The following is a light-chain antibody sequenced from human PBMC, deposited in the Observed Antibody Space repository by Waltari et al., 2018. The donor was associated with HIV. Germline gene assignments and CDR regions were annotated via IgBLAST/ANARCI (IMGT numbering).Light chain of an antibody. CDR3: QQYNSGSRT. Sequence: IQMTQSPSTLSASIGDRVNITCRASQSAGTWLAWYQHKAGKAPDLLIYGASTLEHGVPLRFSGTGSGTEFTLTISDLQSDDIATYFCQQYNSGSRTFGPGTKV. J-gene: IGKJ3*01. V-gene: IGKV1-5*03. CDR1: QSAGTW. CDR2: GAS.